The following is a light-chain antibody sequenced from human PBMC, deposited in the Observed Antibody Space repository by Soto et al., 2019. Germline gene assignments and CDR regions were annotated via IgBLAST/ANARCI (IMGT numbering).Light chain of an antibody. Sequence: EIVLTQSPGTLSLSPGDRATPSCRASQSLSSTYLAWYQQKPGQGPRLLIYGASSRATGIPDRFSGSGSGTDFTLRISRLEPEDSAVYYCQQYGSSPTFGGGTKVDIK. J-gene: IGKJ4*01. V-gene: IGKV3-20*01. CDR3: QQYGSSPT. CDR1: QSLSSTY. CDR2: GAS.